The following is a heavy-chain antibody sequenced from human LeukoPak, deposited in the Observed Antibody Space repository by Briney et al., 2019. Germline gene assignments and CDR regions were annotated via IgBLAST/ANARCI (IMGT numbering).Heavy chain of an antibody. CDR1: GFTFSSYW. CDR3: GRHGLRWFGELYFKH. Sequence: GGSLRLSCAASGFTFSSYWMSWVRQAPGKGLEWVANIKQDGSEKDYVDSVKGRFTISRDNAKNSLYLQMNSLRAEDTAVYYCGRHGLRWFGELYFKHWGQGTRVTVSS. J-gene: IGHJ1*01. V-gene: IGHV3-7*01. CDR2: IKQDGSEK. D-gene: IGHD3-10*01.